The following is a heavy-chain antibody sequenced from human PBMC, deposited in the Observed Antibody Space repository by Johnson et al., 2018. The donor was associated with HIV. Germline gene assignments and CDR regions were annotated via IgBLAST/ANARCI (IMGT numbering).Heavy chain of an antibody. Sequence: VQLVETGGGLIQPGGSLRLSCAASGLTVSSNYMSWVRQAPGKGLEWVSVIFSGGSTYYAGSVTGRFTISRDNSKNTLYLQMSSLGAEDPAVYYCASFGLAVAADAFDIWGQGTMVTVSS. D-gene: IGHD6-19*01. CDR2: IFSGGST. V-gene: IGHV3-53*02. CDR1: GLTVSSNY. CDR3: ASFGLAVAADAFDI. J-gene: IGHJ3*02.